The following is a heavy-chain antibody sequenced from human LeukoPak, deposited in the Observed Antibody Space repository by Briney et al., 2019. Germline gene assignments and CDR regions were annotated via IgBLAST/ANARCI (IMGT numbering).Heavy chain of an antibody. Sequence: ASVKVSCKASGYTFTSYYMHWVRQAPGQGLEWMGWINPNSGGSNYAQKFQGWVTMTRDTSISTAYMELSRLRSDDTAVYYCARDSGSYALDYWGQGTLVTVSS. CDR2: INPNSGGS. J-gene: IGHJ4*02. CDR3: ARDSGSYALDY. D-gene: IGHD1-26*01. CDR1: GYTFTSYY. V-gene: IGHV1-2*04.